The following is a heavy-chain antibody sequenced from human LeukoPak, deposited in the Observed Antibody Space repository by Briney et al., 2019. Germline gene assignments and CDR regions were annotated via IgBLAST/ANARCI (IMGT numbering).Heavy chain of an antibody. D-gene: IGHD5-24*01. CDR2: ISSSSSTI. CDR1: GFTFSSYS. V-gene: IGHV3-48*04. CDR3: ASAYGGYNFDY. J-gene: IGHJ4*02. Sequence: GGSLRLSCAASGFTFSSYSMNWVRQAPGKGLKWVSYISSSSSTIYYADSVKGRFTISRDNAKNSLYLQMNSLRAEDTAVYYCASAYGGYNFDYWGQGTLVTVSS.